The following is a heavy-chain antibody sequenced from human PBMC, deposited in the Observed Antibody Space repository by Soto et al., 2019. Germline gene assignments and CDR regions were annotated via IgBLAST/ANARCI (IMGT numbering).Heavy chain of an antibody. CDR2: IYGGGTT. D-gene: IGHD6-19*01. J-gene: IGHJ4*02. Sequence: EVQLVESGGGLIQPGGSLRLSCAASGFTVSSKYMTWVRQAPGKGLEWGSVIYGGGTTYYADSVKGRFTISRDNSKNTLYLQMNSLRAEDTAVYYCAQTTGWPGFDFWGQGTLVTVSS. CDR1: GFTVSSKY. V-gene: IGHV3-53*01. CDR3: AQTTGWPGFDF.